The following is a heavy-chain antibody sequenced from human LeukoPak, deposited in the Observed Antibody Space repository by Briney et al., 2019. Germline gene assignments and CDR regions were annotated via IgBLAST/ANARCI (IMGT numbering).Heavy chain of an antibody. V-gene: IGHV4-4*02. CDR1: GGSISGSNW. D-gene: IGHD5-24*01. Sequence: PSETLSLTCAVSGGSISGSNWWSWVRQPPGKGLEWIGEIYHSGSTNYNPSLKSRVTISVDKSKNQFSLKLSSVTAADTAVYYCAGSYKFAYYYYMDVWGKGTTVTVSS. CDR2: IYHSGST. CDR3: AGSYKFAYYYYMDV. J-gene: IGHJ6*03.